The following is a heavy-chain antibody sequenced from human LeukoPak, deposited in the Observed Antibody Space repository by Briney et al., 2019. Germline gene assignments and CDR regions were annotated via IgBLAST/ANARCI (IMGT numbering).Heavy chain of an antibody. CDR3: ADEFGLKWLAD. V-gene: IGHV1-2*02. CDR2: INPNSGGT. J-gene: IGHJ4*02. Sequence: GASVKVSCKASGYTFTGYYMHWVRQAPGQGLEWMGWINPNSGGTKYAQKFQGRGTMTRDTSISTAYMELSRLRSDDTAVYYCADEFGLKWLADWGQGTLVTVSS. CDR1: GYTFTGYY. D-gene: IGHD6-19*01.